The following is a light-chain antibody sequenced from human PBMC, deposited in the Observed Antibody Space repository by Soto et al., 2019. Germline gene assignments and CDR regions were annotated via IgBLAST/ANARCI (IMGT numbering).Light chain of an antibody. CDR3: QQYGSSPSIT. CDR1: QSVSSSS. Sequence: EIVLTQSPGTLSLSPGERATLSCRASQSVSSSSLAWYQQKPGQAPRLLIYGASSRATDIPDRFSGSGSGIDFTLTISTLEPEDFAVYYCQQYGSSPSITFGQGTRLEIK. CDR2: GAS. J-gene: IGKJ5*01. V-gene: IGKV3-20*01.